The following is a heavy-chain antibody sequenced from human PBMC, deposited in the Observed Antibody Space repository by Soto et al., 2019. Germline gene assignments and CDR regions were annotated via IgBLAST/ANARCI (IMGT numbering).Heavy chain of an antibody. CDR1: GFTFSSYA. Sequence: GGSLRLSCAASGFTFSSYAMSWVRQAPGKGLEWVSAISGSGGSTYYADSVKGRFTISRDNSKNTLYLQMNSLRAEGTAVYYCAKEGLLWFGALYYFDYWGQGTLVTVSS. CDR3: AKEGLLWFGALYYFDY. V-gene: IGHV3-23*01. CDR2: ISGSGGST. J-gene: IGHJ4*02. D-gene: IGHD3-10*01.